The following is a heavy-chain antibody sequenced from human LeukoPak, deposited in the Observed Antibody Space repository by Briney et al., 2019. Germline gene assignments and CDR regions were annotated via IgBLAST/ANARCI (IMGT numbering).Heavy chain of an antibody. CDR1: GGSISSGDYY. CDR3: ARDLIGYYYDSSGSDEDAFDI. Sequence: SETLSLTCTVSGGSISSGDYYWSWIRQPPGKGLEWIGYIYYSGSTYYNPSLKSRVTISVDTSKNQFSLKLSSVTAADTAVYYCARDLIGYYYDSSGSDEDAFDIWGQGTMVTVSS. D-gene: IGHD3-22*01. V-gene: IGHV4-30-4*01. CDR2: IYYSGST. J-gene: IGHJ3*02.